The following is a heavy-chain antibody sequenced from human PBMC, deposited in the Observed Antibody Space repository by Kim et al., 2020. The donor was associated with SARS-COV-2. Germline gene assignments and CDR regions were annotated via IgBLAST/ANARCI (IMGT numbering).Heavy chain of an antibody. Sequence: GGSLRLSCEASGFTFNKYDMNWVRQTPGKGLEWVSGISASAGNTDYADSVKGRFTISRDYSKNMVYLQMNSLRAEDTAVYVCAKSTYDAVSYPVNYCYYFVVDVWGRGTAVAVSS. D-gene: IGHD3-22*01. CDR2: ISASAGNT. V-gene: IGHV3-23*01. CDR1: GFTFNKYD. CDR3: AKSTYDAVSYPVNYCYYFVVDV. J-gene: IGHJ6*02.